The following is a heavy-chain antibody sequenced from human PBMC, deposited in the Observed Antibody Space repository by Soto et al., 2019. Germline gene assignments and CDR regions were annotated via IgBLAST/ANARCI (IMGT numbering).Heavy chain of an antibody. CDR1: GGSISTNY. CDR2: IYNSGSS. CDR3: ARGDSHTSGYLIVGVLTQ. J-gene: IGHJ4*02. V-gene: IGHV4-59*01. D-gene: IGHD3-22*01. Sequence: PSETLSLTCTVSGGSISTNYWSWIRQPPGKGLEWIGYIYNSGSSNYNPSLKSRVTISVDTSKNHFSLQLASVNAADTAVYYCARGDSHTSGYLIVGVLTQWGQGTLVTVS.